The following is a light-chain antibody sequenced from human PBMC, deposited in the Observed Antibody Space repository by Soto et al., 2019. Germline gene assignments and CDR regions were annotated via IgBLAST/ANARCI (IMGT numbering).Light chain of an antibody. J-gene: IGKJ1*01. V-gene: IGKV1-39*01. Sequence: DIQMTQSPSSLSASVGDRVTITCRASQSINNYLNWYQQKPGKAPKLLIYAASSLHSGVPSRFSGRASGTDFTLTISSLQPEDFATYYCQQSYSSHTWTFGQGTKV. CDR3: QQSYSSHTWT. CDR2: AAS. CDR1: QSINNY.